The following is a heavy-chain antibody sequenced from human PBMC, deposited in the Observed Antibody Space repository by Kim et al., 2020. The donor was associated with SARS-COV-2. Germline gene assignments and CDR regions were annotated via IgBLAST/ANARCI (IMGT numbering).Heavy chain of an antibody. V-gene: IGHV3-23*01. CDR3: MKGGWGWIWDH. CDR2: IDGSDGTT. J-gene: IGHJ4*02. D-gene: IGHD2-21*01. CDR1: GFTFTGHA. Sequence: GGSLRLSCTTSGFTFTGHAMSWVRQAPGKGLEWVSSIDGSDGTTYYVDSVRGRFTISRDDSKNTLYLQMIALRGDDTAVYYCMKGGWGWIWDHWGQGTLVTVSS.